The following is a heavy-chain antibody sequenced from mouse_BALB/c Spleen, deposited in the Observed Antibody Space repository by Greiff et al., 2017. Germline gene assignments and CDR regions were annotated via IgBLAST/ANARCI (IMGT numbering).Heavy chain of an antibody. CDR2: ISSGGSYT. J-gene: IGHJ4*01. V-gene: IGHV5-9-3*01. D-gene: IGHD1-1*01. CDR3: ARQRGSSYGAMDY. Sequence: EVKLVESGGGLVKPGGSLKLSCAASGFTFSSYAMSWVRQTPEKRLEWVATISSGGSYTYYPDSVKGRFTISRDNAKNTLYLQMSSLRSEDTAMYYCARQRGSSYGAMDYWGQGTSVTVSS. CDR1: GFTFSSYA.